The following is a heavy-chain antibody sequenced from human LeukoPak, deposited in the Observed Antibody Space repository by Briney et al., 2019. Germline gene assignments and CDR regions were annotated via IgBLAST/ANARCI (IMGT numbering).Heavy chain of an antibody. CDR2: IRGSGVAT. CDR1: GFTVYSYA. CDR3: ASRVDTTLV. J-gene: IGHJ4*02. V-gene: IGHV3-23*01. D-gene: IGHD1-1*01. Sequence: GGSLRLSCAASGFTVYSYAMSWVRQAPGKGLEWVSAIRGSGVATFYADSMKGRFTISRDNSRNTLYLQMNSLRAEDTAVYFCASRVDTTLVWGQGTLVTVSS.